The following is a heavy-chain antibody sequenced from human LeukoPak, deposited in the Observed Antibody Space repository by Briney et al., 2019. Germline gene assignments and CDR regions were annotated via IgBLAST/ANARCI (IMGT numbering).Heavy chain of an antibody. V-gene: IGHV3-7*01. CDR2: IKQDAVEE. D-gene: IGHD3-10*01. J-gene: IGHJ5*02. Sequence: PGGSLRLSCVASGFPFHNYWMTWVRQAPGEGLEWVANIKQDAVEEFYVDSVKGRFTISRENAKNTLYLQMNSLRAYDTAIYYCAIGSAYYGSGSRLDHWGQGTLVTVSS. CDR1: GFPFHNYW. CDR3: AIGSAYYGSGSRLDH.